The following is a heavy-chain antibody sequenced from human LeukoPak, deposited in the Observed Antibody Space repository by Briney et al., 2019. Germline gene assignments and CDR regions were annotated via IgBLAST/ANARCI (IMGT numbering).Heavy chain of an antibody. CDR2: ISYDGSNK. CDR3: ARDTTPWGPDAFDI. J-gene: IGHJ3*02. D-gene: IGHD7-27*01. CDR1: GFTFSGYA. Sequence: GGFLRLSCAASGFTFSGYAMHWVRQAPGKGLEWVAVISYDGSNKYYADSVKGRFTISRDNSKNTLYPQMNSLRAEDTAVYYCARDTTPWGPDAFDIWGQGTMVTVSS. V-gene: IGHV3-30-3*01.